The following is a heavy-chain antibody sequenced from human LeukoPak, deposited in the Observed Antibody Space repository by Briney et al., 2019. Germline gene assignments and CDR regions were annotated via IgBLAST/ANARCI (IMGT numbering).Heavy chain of an antibody. CDR1: GYSLTTYW. D-gene: IGHD2-21*01. V-gene: IGHV5-51*01. Sequence: PGKSLKISCRGSGYSLTTYWTGWVRQIPGKGLEWMGIIYPGDSDTRYSPSFQGQVTISADKSISTAYLQWSSLKASDTAMYYCARHDSTAHRIDYWGQGTLVTVSS. CDR2: IYPGDSDT. CDR3: ARHDSTAHRIDY. J-gene: IGHJ4*02.